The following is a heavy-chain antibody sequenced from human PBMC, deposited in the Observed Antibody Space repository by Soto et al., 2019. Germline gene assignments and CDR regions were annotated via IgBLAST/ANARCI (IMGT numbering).Heavy chain of an antibody. J-gene: IGHJ6*02. D-gene: IGHD6-13*01. V-gene: IGHV4-59*01. Sequence: PSETLSLTCTVSGGSMSTYYWNWIRQPPGKGLEWIGNIYYIGSTNYNPSLKSRVTISVDTSKNQFSLRLSSVTAADTAVYYCARGSRIACLRGWNYGMDVWRQGTTVTVS. CDR3: ARGSRIACLRGWNYGMDV. CDR1: GGSMSTYY. CDR2: IYYIGST.